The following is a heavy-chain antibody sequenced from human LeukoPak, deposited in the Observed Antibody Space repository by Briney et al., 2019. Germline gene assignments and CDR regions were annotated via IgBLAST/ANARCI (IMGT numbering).Heavy chain of an antibody. V-gene: IGHV4-59*01. CDR1: GGSISSYY. D-gene: IGHD3-16*01. J-gene: IGHJ4*02. CDR2: IYYSGST. CDR3: ARWVGELPDY. Sequence: KSSETLSLTCTVSGGSISSYYWSWIRQPPGKGLEWIGYIYYSGSTNYNPSLKSRVTISVDTSKNQFSLKLSSVTAADTAVYYCARWVGELPDYWGQGTLVTVSS.